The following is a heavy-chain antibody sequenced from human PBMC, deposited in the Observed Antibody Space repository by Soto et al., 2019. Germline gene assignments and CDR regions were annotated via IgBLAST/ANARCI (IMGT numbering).Heavy chain of an antibody. CDR2: ISGSGGNT. V-gene: IGHV3-23*01. D-gene: IGHD1-26*01. CDR3: AMLNSGSHSYRCMDL. CDR1: GFAFSNYA. J-gene: IGHJ6*02. Sequence: GGSLRLSCAPSGFAFSNYAMNWVRQAPGKGLEWVSAISGSGGNTFYTDSVKGRFTISRDNSKNTLYLQMNSLRAEDTAIYYCAMLNSGSHSYRCMDLWGQGTTVTVSS.